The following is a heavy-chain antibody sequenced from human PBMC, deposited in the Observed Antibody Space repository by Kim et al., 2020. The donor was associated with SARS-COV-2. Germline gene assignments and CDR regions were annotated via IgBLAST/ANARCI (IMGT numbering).Heavy chain of an antibody. Sequence: GGSLRLSCAASGFTFSSYAMHWVRQAPGKGLEWVAVISYDGSNKYYADSVKGRFTISRDNSKNTLYLQMNSLRAEDTAVYYCARVPIAVAGTNPDYWGQGTLVTVSS. CDR1: GFTFSSYA. CDR3: ARVPIAVAGTNPDY. CDR2: ISYDGSNK. J-gene: IGHJ4*02. V-gene: IGHV3-30-3*01. D-gene: IGHD6-19*01.